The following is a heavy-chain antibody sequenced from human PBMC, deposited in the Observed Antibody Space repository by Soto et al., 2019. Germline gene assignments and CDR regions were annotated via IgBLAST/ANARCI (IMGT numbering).Heavy chain of an antibody. J-gene: IGHJ4*02. CDR3: ARQVPTPSCFDS. V-gene: IGHV4-59*08. CDR1: GVSISSYC. Sequence: QVQLQESGPGLVKPSETLSLTFTVSGVSISSYCWSWIRQPPGKGLEWIGYICNTGSTDYSPSLKSRVTISVDTSKNQSSLTLSSVTAADTAVYFCARQVPTPSCFDSWGQGTLVTVSS. CDR2: ICNTGST.